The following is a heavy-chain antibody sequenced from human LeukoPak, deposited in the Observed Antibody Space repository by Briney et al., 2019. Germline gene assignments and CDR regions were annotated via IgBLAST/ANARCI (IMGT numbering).Heavy chain of an antibody. D-gene: IGHD3-3*01. CDR3: ARAYYDFWSGYYGHFDY. Sequence: GGSLRLSCAASGFTFSSYSMNWVRQAPGKALEWVSSISSSSSYIYYADSVKGRFTISRDNAKNTLYLQMNSLRAEDTAVYYCARAYYDFWSGYYGHFDYWGQGTLVTVSS. J-gene: IGHJ4*02. V-gene: IGHV3-21*01. CDR1: GFTFSSYS. CDR2: ISSSSSYI.